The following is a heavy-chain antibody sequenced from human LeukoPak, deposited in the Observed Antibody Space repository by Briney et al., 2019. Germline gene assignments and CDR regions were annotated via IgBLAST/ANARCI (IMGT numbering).Heavy chain of an antibody. CDR2: IYYSGST. CDR1: GGSISSPY. CDR3: ARGVEYYYYMDV. D-gene: IGHD1-1*01. V-gene: IGHV4-59*11. Sequence: PSETLSFTCTASGGSISSPYRSLIRQPPGERLEWIGYIYYSGSTNYNPSLKSRVTISVDTSKNQFSLKLSTVTAADTAVYYCARGVEYYYYMDVWGKGTTVTVSS. J-gene: IGHJ6*03.